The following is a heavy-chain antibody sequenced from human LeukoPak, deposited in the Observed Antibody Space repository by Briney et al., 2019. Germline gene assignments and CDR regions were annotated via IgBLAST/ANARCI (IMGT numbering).Heavy chain of an antibody. CDR1: GGSLNGYY. CDR2: IYYSGST. CDR3: AREGTDY. Sequence: SETLSLTCAVSGGSLNGYYWTWMRQSLGKGLEWIGYIYYSGSTNYNPSLKSRVTISVDTSKNQFSLKLSSVTAADTAVYYCAREGTDYWGQGTLVTVSS. V-gene: IGHV4-59*01. D-gene: IGHD1-1*01. J-gene: IGHJ4*02.